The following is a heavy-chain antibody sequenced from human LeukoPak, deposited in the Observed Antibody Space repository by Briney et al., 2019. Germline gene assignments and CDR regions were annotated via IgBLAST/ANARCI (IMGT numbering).Heavy chain of an antibody. CDR2: IIPIFGTA. V-gene: IGHV1-69*05. CDR1: GGTFSSYA. J-gene: IGHJ3*02. CDR3: ARVPYRIVGATSPTGAFDI. D-gene: IGHD1-26*01. Sequence: SVKVSCKASGGTFSSYAISWVRQAPGQGLEWMGGIIPIFGTANYARKFQGRVTITTDESTSTAYMELSSLRSEDTAVYYCARVPYRIVGATSPTGAFDIWGQGTMVTVSS.